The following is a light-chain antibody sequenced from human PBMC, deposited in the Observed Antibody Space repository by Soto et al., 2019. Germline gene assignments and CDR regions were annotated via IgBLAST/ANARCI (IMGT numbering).Light chain of an antibody. V-gene: IGKV3D-15*01. CDR3: QQYNDFQYT. Sequence: IVLTQSPATLSLSPGERASLSCRASQTVGKDLAWYQVRPGQAPRLLIFDASTRATGVPPRFSGSRSGSDFTLTISSLQPVDSATYFCQQYNDFQYTFGPGTKLEI. J-gene: IGKJ2*01. CDR2: DAS. CDR1: QTVGKD.